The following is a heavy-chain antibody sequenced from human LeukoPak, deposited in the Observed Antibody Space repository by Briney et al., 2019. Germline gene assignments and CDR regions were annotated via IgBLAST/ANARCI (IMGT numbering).Heavy chain of an antibody. CDR1: GGSISSGGYY. Sequence: SETLSLTCTVSGGSISSGGYYWSWIRQHPGKGLEWTGYIYYSGSTYYNPSLKSRVTISVDTSKNQFSLKLSSVTAADTAVYYCARVVPAGNWFDPWGQGTLVTVSS. CDR2: IYYSGST. J-gene: IGHJ5*02. CDR3: ARVVPAGNWFDP. V-gene: IGHV4-31*03. D-gene: IGHD2-2*01.